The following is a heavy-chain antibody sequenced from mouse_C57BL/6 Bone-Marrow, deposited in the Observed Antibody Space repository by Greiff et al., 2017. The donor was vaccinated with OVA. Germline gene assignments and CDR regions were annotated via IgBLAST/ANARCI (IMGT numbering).Heavy chain of an antibody. D-gene: IGHD1-1*01. V-gene: IGHV1-64*01. J-gene: IGHJ2*01. CDR1: GYTFTSYW. CDR2: IHPNSGST. Sequence: VQLQQPGAELVKPGASVKLSCKASGYTFTSYWMHWVKQRPGQGLEWIGMIHPNSGSTNYNEKFKSKATRTVDTSSSTAYMQLSSLTSEDSAVYYCARGRYYGTFDYWGQGTTLTVSS. CDR3: ARGRYYGTFDY.